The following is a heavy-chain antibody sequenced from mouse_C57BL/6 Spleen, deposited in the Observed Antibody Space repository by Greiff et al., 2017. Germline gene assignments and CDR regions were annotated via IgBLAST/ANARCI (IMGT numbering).Heavy chain of an antibody. CDR3: AREEGSSYEAMDY. Sequence: EVQVVESGGGLVKPGGSLKLSCAASGFTFSSYAMSWVRQTPEKRLEWVATISDGGSYTYYPDNVKGRFTISRDNAKNNLYLQMSHLKSEDTAMYYCAREEGSSYEAMDYWGQGTSVTVSS. D-gene: IGHD1-1*01. CDR1: GFTFSSYA. V-gene: IGHV5-4*01. CDR2: ISDGGSYT. J-gene: IGHJ4*01.